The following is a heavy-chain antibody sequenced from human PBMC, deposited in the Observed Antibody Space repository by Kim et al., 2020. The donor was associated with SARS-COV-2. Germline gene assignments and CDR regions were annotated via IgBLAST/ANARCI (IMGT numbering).Heavy chain of an antibody. CDR3: ATVAGGQNWNYFDY. J-gene: IGHJ4*02. V-gene: IGHV1-18*01. D-gene: IGHD1-1*01. CDR1: GYTFRTAG. Sequence: ASVKVSCKTSGYTFRTAGFSWVRQAPGQELEWMGWISAYNGKTNFAQKFQGRVTMTTDTSTSTAYMELRSLRSDDTAVYYCATVAGGQNWNYFDYWGQGTLVTVSS. CDR2: ISAYNGKT.